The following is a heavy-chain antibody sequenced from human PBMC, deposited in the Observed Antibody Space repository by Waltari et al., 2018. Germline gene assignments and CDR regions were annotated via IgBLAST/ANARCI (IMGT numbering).Heavy chain of an antibody. CDR2: MLTSGST. J-gene: IGHJ4*02. CDR3: AKSSPVGFDY. V-gene: IGHV4-4*07. Sequence: QVQLQESGPGLVKPSETLSLTCTVSGGSNSSYYWSWIRQPAGQGLDWIGRMLTSGSTNYNPTLKIRVTMSVDTSKNQFSLKLSSVTAADTAVYYCAKSSPVGFDYWGQGTLVTVSS. D-gene: IGHD6-13*01. CDR1: GGSNSSYY.